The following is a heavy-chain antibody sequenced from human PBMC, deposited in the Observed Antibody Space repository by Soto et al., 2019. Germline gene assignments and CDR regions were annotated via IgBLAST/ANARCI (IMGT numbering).Heavy chain of an antibody. CDR3: AREGFLGTSCMDV. CDR1: GGSFSGYY. CDR2: INHSGST. Sequence: SETLSLTCAVYGGSFSGYYWSWIRQPPGKGLEWIGEINHSGSTNYNPSLKSRVTISVDTSKNQFSLKLSSVTAADTAVYYCAREGFLGTSCMDVWGKGTTVTVSS. J-gene: IGHJ6*03. V-gene: IGHV4-34*01. D-gene: IGHD2-2*01.